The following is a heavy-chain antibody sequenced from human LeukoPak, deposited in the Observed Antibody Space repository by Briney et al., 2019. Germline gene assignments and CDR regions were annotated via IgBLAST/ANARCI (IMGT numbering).Heavy chain of an antibody. CDR3: AKASGPPNYFDY. V-gene: IGHV3-23*01. CDR2: ISGSGAST. J-gene: IGHJ4*02. CDR1: ELTFSSFS. Sequence: GGSLRLSCAASELTFSSFSMSWVRQAPGKGLECVSAISGSGASTVYVDSVKGRFTISRDNSKNTVYLQMNSLRAEDTAVYYCAKASGPPNYFDYWGQGTLVTVSS.